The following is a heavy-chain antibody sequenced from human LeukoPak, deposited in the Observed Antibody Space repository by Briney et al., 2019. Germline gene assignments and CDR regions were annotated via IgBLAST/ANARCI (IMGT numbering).Heavy chain of an antibody. CDR2: ISAYNGNT. J-gene: IGHJ3*02. D-gene: IGHD6-19*01. CDR3: ARNKREQWLVLRPDAFDI. Sequence: GASVKVSCKASGYTFTSYGISWVRQAPGQGLEWMGWISAYNGNTNYAQKLQGRVTMTTDTSTSTAYMELRSLRSDDTAVYYCARNKREQWLVLRPDAFDIWGQGTMVTVSS. V-gene: IGHV1-18*01. CDR1: GYTFTSYG.